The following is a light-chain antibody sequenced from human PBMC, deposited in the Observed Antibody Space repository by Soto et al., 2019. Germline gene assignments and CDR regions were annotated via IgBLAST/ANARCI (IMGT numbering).Light chain of an antibody. V-gene: IGKV3-20*01. J-gene: IGKJ5*01. CDR3: QQYGSSHT. Sequence: EIVLTHSPGTMSLSPWEIDTLSCRASQSVTSTYLAWYQQKPGQAPRLLIYGASSRAIGIPDRFSGSVSGSDFILTINRLEPEDFAVYYCQQYGSSHTFGQGTRLENK. CDR2: GAS. CDR1: QSVTSTY.